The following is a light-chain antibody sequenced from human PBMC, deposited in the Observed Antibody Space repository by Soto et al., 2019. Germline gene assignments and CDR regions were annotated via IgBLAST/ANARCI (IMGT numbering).Light chain of an antibody. CDR2: GAS. V-gene: IGKV3-20*01. J-gene: IGKJ5*01. Sequence: EIVLMQSRGTLSLSPGERATLSCRASQRVDDNHLAWYQLRPGQAPRLLIYGASTRATGIPDRFSGSGSGTDFSLTIRGLKPEDFAVYYCQQYRMSPNTFGQGTRLEIK. CDR3: QQYRMSPNT. CDR1: QRVDDNH.